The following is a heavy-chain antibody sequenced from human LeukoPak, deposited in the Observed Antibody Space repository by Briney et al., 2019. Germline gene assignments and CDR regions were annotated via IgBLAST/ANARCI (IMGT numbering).Heavy chain of an antibody. D-gene: IGHD3-10*01. CDR2: MNPNSGNT. J-gene: IGHJ5*02. CDR1: GYTFTSYG. CDR3: ARGPRITMVRGAITNNWFDP. V-gene: IGHV1-8*03. Sequence: ASVKVSCKASGYTFTSYGINWVRQATGQGLEWMGWMNPNSGNTGYAQKFQGRVTITRNTSISTAYMELSSLRSEDTAVYYCARGPRITMVRGAITNNWFDPWGQGTLVTVSS.